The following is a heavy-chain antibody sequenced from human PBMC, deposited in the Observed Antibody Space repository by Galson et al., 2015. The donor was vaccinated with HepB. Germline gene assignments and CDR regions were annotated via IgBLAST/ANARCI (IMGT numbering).Heavy chain of an antibody. D-gene: IGHD6-13*01. CDR3: ARDPIAAAGTSAFDI. V-gene: IGHV3-33*08. CDR1: GFTFSSYG. Sequence: SLRLSCAASGFTFSSYGMHWVRQAPGKGLEWVAVIWYDGSNKYYADSVKGRFTISRDNSKNTLYLQMNSLRAEDTAVYYCARDPIAAAGTSAFDIWGQGTMVTVSS. J-gene: IGHJ3*02. CDR2: IWYDGSNK.